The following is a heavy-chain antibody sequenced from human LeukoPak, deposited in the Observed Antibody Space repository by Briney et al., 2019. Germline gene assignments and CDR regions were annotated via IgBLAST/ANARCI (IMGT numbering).Heavy chain of an antibody. Sequence: EASVKVSCKASGYIFSNYGISWVRQAPGQGLEWMGWISAYNDNTNYAQKLQGRVTMTTDTSTSTAYMELRSLRSDDTAVYYCARVHYDILTGYSYFDYWGQGTLVTVSS. CDR1: GYIFSNYG. CDR2: ISAYNDNT. CDR3: ARVHYDILTGYSYFDY. D-gene: IGHD3-9*01. V-gene: IGHV1-18*01. J-gene: IGHJ4*02.